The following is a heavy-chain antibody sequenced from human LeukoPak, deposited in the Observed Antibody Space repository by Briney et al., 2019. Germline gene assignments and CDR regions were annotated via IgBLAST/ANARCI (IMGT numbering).Heavy chain of an antibody. D-gene: IGHD4-17*01. CDR3: ARGHPLRVHHLPTY. Sequence: SETLSLTCAVYGGSFSGYYWSWIRQPPGKGLEWIGEINHSGSTNYNPSLKSRVTISVDTSKNQFSLKLSSVTAADTAVYYCARGHPLRVHHLPTYWGQGTLVTVSS. J-gene: IGHJ4*02. CDR1: GGSFSGYY. CDR2: INHSGST. V-gene: IGHV4-34*01.